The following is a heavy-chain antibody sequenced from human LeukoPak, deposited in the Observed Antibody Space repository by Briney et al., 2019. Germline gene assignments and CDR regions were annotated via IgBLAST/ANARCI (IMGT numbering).Heavy chain of an antibody. CDR2: ISYDGSNK. CDR3: AKDAHRGLRYFDWLFPFDY. Sequence: GGSLRLSCAACGFTFSSYGMHWVRQAPGKGLEWVAVISYDGSNKYYADSVKGRFTISRDNSKNTLYLQMNSLRAEDTAVYYCAKDAHRGLRYFDWLFPFDYWGQGTLVTVSS. D-gene: IGHD3-9*01. V-gene: IGHV3-30*18. CDR1: GFTFSSYG. J-gene: IGHJ4*02.